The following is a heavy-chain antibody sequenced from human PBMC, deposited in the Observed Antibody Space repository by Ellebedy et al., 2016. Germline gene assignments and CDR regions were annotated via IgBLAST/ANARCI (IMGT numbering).Heavy chain of an antibody. V-gene: IGHV1-3*01. Sequence: ASVKVSXXASGYTFTSYAMHWVRQAPGQRLEWMGWINAGNGNTKYSQKFQGRVTITRDTSASTAYMELSSLKSEDTAVYYCAREGAAYCGGDCWFDPWGQGTLVTVSS. D-gene: IGHD2-21*02. CDR3: AREGAAYCGGDCWFDP. CDR1: GYTFTSYA. CDR2: INAGNGNT. J-gene: IGHJ5*02.